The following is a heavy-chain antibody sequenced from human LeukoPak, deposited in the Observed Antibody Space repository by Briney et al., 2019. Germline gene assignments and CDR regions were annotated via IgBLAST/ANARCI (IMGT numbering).Heavy chain of an antibody. CDR1: GYTSTSYY. CDR2: INPSGGST. J-gene: IGHJ5*02. V-gene: IGHV1-46*01. Sequence: ASVKVSCKASGYTSTSYYMHWVRQAPGQGLEWMGIINPSGGSTSYAQKFQGRVTMTRDTSTSTVYMELSSLRSEDTAVYYCARSEYDSSGYSHWFDPWGQGTLVTVSS. D-gene: IGHD3-22*01. CDR3: ARSEYDSSGYSHWFDP.